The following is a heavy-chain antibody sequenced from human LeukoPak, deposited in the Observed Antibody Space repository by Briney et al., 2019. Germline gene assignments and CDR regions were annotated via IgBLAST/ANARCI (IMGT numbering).Heavy chain of an antibody. Sequence: ASVKVSCKASGYTFTGSYINWVRQAPGQGLEWMGLINPTGGSTGYAQKFQGRVTMTRDMSTSTDYMELSSLRSEDTAIYYCARDNSVGDNAWWFDPWGQGTLVTVSS. CDR3: ARDNSVGDNAWWFDP. CDR2: INPTGGST. J-gene: IGHJ5*02. D-gene: IGHD1-26*01. CDR1: GYTFTGSY. V-gene: IGHV1-46*01.